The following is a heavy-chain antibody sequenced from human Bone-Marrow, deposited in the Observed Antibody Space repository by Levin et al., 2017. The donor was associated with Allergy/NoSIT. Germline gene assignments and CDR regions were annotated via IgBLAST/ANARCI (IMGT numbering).Heavy chain of an antibody. CDR2: LVPMSGIA. CDR3: ATTREPGPSTVTPFDY. V-gene: IGHV1-69*01. Sequence: KISCKASGGTFGGYAVTWVRQAPGQGLEWMGGLVPMSGIANYAQKFQGRFTITADESTRTVYMELRSLRSEDTAVYFCATTREPGPSTVTPFDYWGQGTLVTVSS. J-gene: IGHJ4*01. D-gene: IGHD4-17*01. CDR1: GGTFGGYA.